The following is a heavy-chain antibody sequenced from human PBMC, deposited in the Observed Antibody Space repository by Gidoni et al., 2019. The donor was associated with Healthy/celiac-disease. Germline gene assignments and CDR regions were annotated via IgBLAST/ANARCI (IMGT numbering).Heavy chain of an antibody. CDR3: ARHVVGYPPGFYYGLDV. D-gene: IGHD2-2*01. Sequence: QMQLQESGPGLVKPSETMSLTCTVSGGSISSSSFHWGWIRQPPGKGLESLATMYYSGTTYYNPSLKSRVTISVDTSKTQFSLKLSSVTAADTAVYYCARHVVGYPPGFYYGLDVWGQGTMVTVSS. CDR2: MYYSGTT. V-gene: IGHV4-39*01. J-gene: IGHJ6*02. CDR1: GGSISSSSFH.